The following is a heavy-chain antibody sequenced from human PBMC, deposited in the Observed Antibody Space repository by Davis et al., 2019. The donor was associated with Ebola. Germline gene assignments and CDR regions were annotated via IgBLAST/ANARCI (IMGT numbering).Heavy chain of an antibody. CDR3: ARATFAYNSGWYADY. CDR2: INAGNGNT. J-gene: IGHJ4*02. V-gene: IGHV1-3*01. Sequence: AASVKVSCKASGYTFTSHAMHWVRQAPGQRLEWMGWINAGNGNTKYSQKFQGRVTITRDTSASTAYMELSSLRSEDTAVYYCARATFAYNSGWYADYWGQGTLVTVSS. CDR1: GYTFTSHA. D-gene: IGHD6-19*01.